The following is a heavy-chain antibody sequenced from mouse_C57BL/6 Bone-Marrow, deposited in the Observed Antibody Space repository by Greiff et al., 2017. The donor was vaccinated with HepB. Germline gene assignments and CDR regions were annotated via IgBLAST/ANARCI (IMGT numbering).Heavy chain of an antibody. CDR3: ARGWLPYYYAMDN. Sequence: QVTLKESGPGILQSSQTLSLTCSFSGFSLSTSGMGVSWIRQPSGKGLEWLAHIYWDDDKRYHPSLKSRLTISKATSRNQVFLKITSVDTADTATYYCARGWLPYYYAMDNWGQGTSVTVSS. D-gene: IGHD2-3*01. J-gene: IGHJ4*01. V-gene: IGHV8-12*01. CDR1: GFSLSTSGMG. CDR2: IYWDDDK.